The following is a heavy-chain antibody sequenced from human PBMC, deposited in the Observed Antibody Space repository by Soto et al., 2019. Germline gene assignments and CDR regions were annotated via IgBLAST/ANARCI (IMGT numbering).Heavy chain of an antibody. CDR3: ARDSTVDYYDSSGYYVYCGY. CDR2: ISAYNGNT. D-gene: IGHD3-22*01. CDR1: GYTFTSYG. Sequence: GATVKVSCKASGYTFTSYGISWVRQAPGQGLEWMGWISAYNGNTNYAQKLQGRVTITTDTSTSTAYMELRSLRSDDTAVYYCARDSTVDYYDSSGYYVYCGYWGEATLVTVSA. V-gene: IGHV1-18*01. J-gene: IGHJ4*02.